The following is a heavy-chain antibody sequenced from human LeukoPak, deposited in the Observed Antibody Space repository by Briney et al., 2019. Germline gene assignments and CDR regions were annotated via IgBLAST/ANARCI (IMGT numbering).Heavy chain of an antibody. CDR3: ARGTNRGAGNFDY. V-gene: IGHV4-59*01. D-gene: IGHD1-1*01. CDR1: GGSISSFY. CDR2: IYYSGNT. Sequence: SETLSLTCTVSGGSISSFYWSWLRQPPGKGLEWIGYIYYSGNTNYNPSLKSRVTMSVDTPKNQFSLNLSSVTAADTAVYYCARGTNRGAGNFDYWGQGALVTVSS. J-gene: IGHJ4*02.